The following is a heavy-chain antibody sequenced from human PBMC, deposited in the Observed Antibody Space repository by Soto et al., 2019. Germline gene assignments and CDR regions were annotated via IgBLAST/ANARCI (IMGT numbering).Heavy chain of an antibody. V-gene: IGHV1-18*01. J-gene: IGHJ6*02. CDR3: ARDLTDIVLMVYVKNSYYYGMDV. CDR2: ISAYNGNT. CDR1: GYTFTSYG. Sequence: ASVKVSCKASGYTFTSYGISWVRQAPGQGLEWMGWISAYNGNTNYAQKLQGRVTMTTDTSTSTAYMELRSLRSDDTAVYYCARDLTDIVLMVYVKNSYYYGMDVWGQGTTVTVSS. D-gene: IGHD2-8*01.